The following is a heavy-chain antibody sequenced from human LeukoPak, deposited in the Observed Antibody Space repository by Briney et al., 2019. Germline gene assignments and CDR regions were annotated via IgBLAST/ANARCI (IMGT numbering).Heavy chain of an antibody. J-gene: IGHJ4*02. Sequence: GASVKVSCKASGGTFSSYAISWVRQAPGQGLEWMGRIIPILGIANYAQKFQGRVTITADKSTSTAYMELSSLRSEDTAVYYCARGSIAVGHFDYWGQGTLVPSPQ. CDR1: GGTFSSYA. V-gene: IGHV1-69*04. CDR3: ARGSIAVGHFDY. CDR2: IIPILGIA. D-gene: IGHD6-19*01.